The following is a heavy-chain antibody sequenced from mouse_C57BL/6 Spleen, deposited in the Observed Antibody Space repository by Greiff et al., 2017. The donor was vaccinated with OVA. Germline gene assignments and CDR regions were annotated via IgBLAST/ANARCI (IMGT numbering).Heavy chain of an antibody. CDR1: GYTFTNYW. Sequence: QVQLKESGAELVRPGTSVKMSCKASGYTFTNYWIGWAKQRPGHGLAWIGDIYPGGGYTNYNEKFKGKATLTADKSSSTSYMQFSSLTSEDSAIYYCARWSTGYYFDDWGQGTTLTVSS. CDR3: ARWSTGYYFDD. J-gene: IGHJ2*01. V-gene: IGHV1-63*01. CDR2: IYPGGGYT.